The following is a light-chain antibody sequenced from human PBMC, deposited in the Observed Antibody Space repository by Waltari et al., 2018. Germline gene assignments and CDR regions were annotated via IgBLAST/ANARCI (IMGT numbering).Light chain of an antibody. V-gene: IGLV2-23*02. J-gene: IGLJ2*01. Sequence: QSALTQPASVSGSPGQSITISCTGTSSDVXXYNYVSWYQQHPGKAPKLMIYDVSKRPSGVSNRFSGSKSGNTASLTISGLQXEDEADYYCXSYAGSXTXVFGGGTKLTVL. CDR2: DVS. CDR1: SSDVXXYNY. CDR3: XSYAGSXTXV.